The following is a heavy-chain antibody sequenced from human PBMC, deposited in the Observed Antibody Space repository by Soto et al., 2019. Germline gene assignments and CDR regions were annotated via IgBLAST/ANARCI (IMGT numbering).Heavy chain of an antibody. CDR1: GGSMSSYY. CDR2: IYYSGST. Sequence: QVQLKESGPGLVKPSETLSLTCTVSGGSMSSYYWSWIRQPPGKGLEWIGYIYYSGSTNYNPSLKSRVTISVDTSKNQFSLKLSSVTAEDTAVYYCARHYSSSWYKVDFWGQGTLVTVSS. CDR3: ARHYSSSWYKVDF. V-gene: IGHV4-59*01. J-gene: IGHJ4*02. D-gene: IGHD6-13*01.